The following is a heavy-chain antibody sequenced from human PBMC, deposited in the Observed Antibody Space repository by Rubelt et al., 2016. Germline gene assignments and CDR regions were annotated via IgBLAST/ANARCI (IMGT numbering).Heavy chain of an antibody. J-gene: IGHJ4*02. D-gene: IGHD1-14*01. CDR2: IYYSGST. Sequence: QVQLQESGPGLVKPSETLSLTCTVSGGSISNYYWSWIRQPPGKGLEWIGYIYYSGSTYYNSSLKSRVTISLDTSKNQFSLKLSSVTAADTAVDDCAASTARLTTDFDYWGQGTLVTVSS. V-gene: IGHV4-59*12. CDR1: GGSISNYY. CDR3: AASTARLTTDFDY.